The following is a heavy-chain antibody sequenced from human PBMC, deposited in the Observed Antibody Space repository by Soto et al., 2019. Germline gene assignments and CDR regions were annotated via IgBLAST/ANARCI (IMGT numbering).Heavy chain of an antibody. Sequence: SETLSLTCTVYNGSFSGYYWTWIRQPPGKGLEWIGEIYQGLSIVYPSLESRVTLSGDSSKNQFSLKLRSVTAADTAVYYCARHGGYYFDYWGQGALVTVSS. J-gene: IGHJ4*02. V-gene: IGHV4-34*01. CDR1: NGSFSGYY. CDR3: ARHGGYYFDY. CDR2: IYQGLSI. D-gene: IGHD3-16*01.